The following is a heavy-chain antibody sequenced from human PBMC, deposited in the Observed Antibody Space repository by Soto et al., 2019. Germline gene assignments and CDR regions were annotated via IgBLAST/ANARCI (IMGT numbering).Heavy chain of an antibody. CDR2: ISGSGGSA. J-gene: IGHJ6*02. Sequence: GGSLRLSCAASGFTFSSYAMSWVRQAPGKGLEWVSAISGSGGSAYYADSVKGRFTISRDNSKNTLYLQMNSLRAEDTAVYYCAKADCSGGSCYDPNYGMDVWGQGTTVTVSS. CDR3: AKADCSGGSCYDPNYGMDV. CDR1: GFTFSSYA. V-gene: IGHV3-23*01. D-gene: IGHD2-15*01.